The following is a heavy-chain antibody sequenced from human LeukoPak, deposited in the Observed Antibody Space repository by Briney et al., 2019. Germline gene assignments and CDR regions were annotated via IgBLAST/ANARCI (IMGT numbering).Heavy chain of an antibody. V-gene: IGHV3-23*01. CDR3: AKSKVSSGGPFDY. CDR1: GFTFSSYA. CDR2: ISGSGGST. Sequence: GGSLRLSCAASGFTFSSYATSWVRQAPGKGLEWVSAISGSGGSTYYADSVKGRFTISRDNSKNTLYLQMNSLRAEDTAVYYCAKSKVSSGGPFDYWGQGTLVTVSS. D-gene: IGHD2-15*01. J-gene: IGHJ4*02.